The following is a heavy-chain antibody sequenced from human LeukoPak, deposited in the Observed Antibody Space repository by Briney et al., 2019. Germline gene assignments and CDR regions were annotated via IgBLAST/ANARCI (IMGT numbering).Heavy chain of an antibody. CDR2: IYHSGST. Sequence: PSQTLSLTCTVSGGSISSGGYYWSWIRQPPGKGLEWIGYIYHSGSTYYNPSLKSRVTISVDRSKNQFSLKLSSVTAADTAVYYCARDRGGYYGSGSYYKPPYYFDYWGQGTLVTVSS. CDR1: GGSISSGGYY. J-gene: IGHJ4*02. CDR3: ARDRGGYYGSGSYYKPPYYFDY. V-gene: IGHV4-30-2*01. D-gene: IGHD3-10*01.